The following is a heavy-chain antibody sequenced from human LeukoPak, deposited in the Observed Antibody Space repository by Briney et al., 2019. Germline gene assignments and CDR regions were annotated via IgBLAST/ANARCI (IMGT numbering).Heavy chain of an antibody. Sequence: SETLSLTCSVSGGSISSDSWSWIRQPPGKGLEWIGYISYIGSTNYNPSLKSRVTISVDTSKNQFSLKLSSVTAADTAVYYCAISSSWAFDYWGQGTLVTVSS. J-gene: IGHJ4*02. CDR3: AISSSWAFDY. V-gene: IGHV4-59*12. CDR1: GGSISSDS. CDR2: ISYIGST. D-gene: IGHD6-13*01.